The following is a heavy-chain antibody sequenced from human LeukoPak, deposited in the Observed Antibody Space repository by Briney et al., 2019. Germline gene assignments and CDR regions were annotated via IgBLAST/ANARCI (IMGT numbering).Heavy chain of an antibody. CDR2: ISSNGDST. CDR1: GFTFSSYP. CDR3: ARAYYDSGGYYYDY. V-gene: IGHV3-64*01. J-gene: IGHJ4*02. Sequence: GGSLRLSCAASGFTFSSYPMHWVRQAPGKGLEYVSAISSNGDSTYYANSVMGRFTISRDNSKNTLYLQMGSLRAEDMAVYYCARAYYDSGGYYYDYWGQGTLVTVSS. D-gene: IGHD3-22*01.